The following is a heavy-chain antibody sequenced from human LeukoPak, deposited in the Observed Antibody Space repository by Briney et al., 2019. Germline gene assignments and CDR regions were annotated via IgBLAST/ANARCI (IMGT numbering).Heavy chain of an antibody. CDR3: ATETYYYDSSGYGFDY. D-gene: IGHD3-22*01. CDR1: GFTVSSNY. Sequence: GGSLRLSCTVSGFTVSSNYMSWVRQAPGKGLEWVSAIYVGGSTYYADSVEGRFTISRDNSKNSLYLQMNSLSAEDTAVYYCATETYYYDSSGYGFDYWGQGTLVTVSS. V-gene: IGHV3-66*01. J-gene: IGHJ4*02. CDR2: IYVGGST.